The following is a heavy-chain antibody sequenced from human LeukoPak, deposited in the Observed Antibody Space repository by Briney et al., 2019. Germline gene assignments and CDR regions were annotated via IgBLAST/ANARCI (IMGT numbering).Heavy chain of an antibody. CDR1: GGSISSYY. J-gene: IGHJ4*02. V-gene: IGHV4-4*09. D-gene: IGHD1-26*01. Sequence: SETLSLTCTVSGGSISSYYWSWIRQPPGKGLEWIGYIYTSGSTNYNPSLKSRVTISVDTPKNQFSLKLSSVTAADTAVYYCARRHHGIVGAIDYWGQGTLVTVSS. CDR2: IYTSGST. CDR3: ARRHHGIVGAIDY.